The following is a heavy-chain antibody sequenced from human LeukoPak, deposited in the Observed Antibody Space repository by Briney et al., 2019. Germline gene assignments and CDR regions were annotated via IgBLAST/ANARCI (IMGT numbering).Heavy chain of an antibody. J-gene: IGHJ3*02. V-gene: IGHV4-31*03. CDR3: ARVVVVPAAILGAFDI. CDR1: GGSISSGGYY. Sequence: SETLSLTCTVSGGSISSGGYYWSWIRQHPGKGLEWIGYIYYSGSTYYNPSLKSRVTISVDTSKNQFSLKLSSVTAADTAVYYCARVVVVPAAILGAFDIWGQGTMVTVSS. CDR2: IYYSGST. D-gene: IGHD2-2*02.